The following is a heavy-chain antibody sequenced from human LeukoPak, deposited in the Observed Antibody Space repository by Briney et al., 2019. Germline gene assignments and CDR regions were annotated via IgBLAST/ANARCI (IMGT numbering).Heavy chain of an antibody. D-gene: IGHD3-3*01. J-gene: IGHJ6*02. CDR2: INPSGGST. Sequence: ASVTVSFTASGYTFTIYYMHWVRQAPGQGLEWMGLINPSGGSTSYAQKFQGRVTMTRDTSTSTVYMELSSLRSEDTAVYYCARDQYYDFWSGYYRYYYGMDVWGQGTTVTVSS. CDR1: GYTFTIYY. CDR3: ARDQYYDFWSGYYRYYYGMDV. V-gene: IGHV1-46*01.